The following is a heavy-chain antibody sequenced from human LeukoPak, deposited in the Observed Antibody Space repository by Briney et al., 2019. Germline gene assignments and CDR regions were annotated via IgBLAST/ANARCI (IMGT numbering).Heavy chain of an antibody. D-gene: IGHD3-22*01. V-gene: IGHV3-21*05. CDR1: GFTFSSYT. Sequence: GGSLRLSCAASGFTFSSYTMNWVRQAPGKGLEWVSYISSSSSYIYYADSVKGRFTISRDNAKNSLFPQLNSLRAEDTAVYYCARDTGLSGYYFDYWGQGILVTVSS. CDR3: ARDTGLSGYYFDY. CDR2: ISSSSSYI. J-gene: IGHJ4*02.